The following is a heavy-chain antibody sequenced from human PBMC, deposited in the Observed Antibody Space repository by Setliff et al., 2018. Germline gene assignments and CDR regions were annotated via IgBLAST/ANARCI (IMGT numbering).Heavy chain of an antibody. CDR2: IDVSGGGT. V-gene: IGHV3-23*01. Sequence: GGSLRLSCAASGFTFSNYAMSWVRQARGKGLEWVSSIDVSGGGTYYADSVKGRFTISRDNSKNTLYLQMNSLRAEDTAVYYCAKREIIAVTRWFDPWGQGTLVTVSS. CDR1: GFTFSNYA. J-gene: IGHJ5*02. CDR3: AKREIIAVTRWFDP. D-gene: IGHD2-15*01.